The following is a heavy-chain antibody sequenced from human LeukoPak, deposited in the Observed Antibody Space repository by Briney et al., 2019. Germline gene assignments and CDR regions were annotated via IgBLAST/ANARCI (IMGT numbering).Heavy chain of an antibody. CDR3: AGAYIVLMLYAIGPLRY. V-gene: IGHV3-53*01. J-gene: IGHJ4*02. CDR2: LYSDALDGIT. Sequence: GGSLRLSCAVSGFTVSSSAMSWVRQAPGKGLEWVANLYSDALDGITNYADSVKGRFTISRDNFQNALYLQMNSLRAEDTAVYYCAGAYIVLMLYAIGPLRYWGQGTLVTVSS. D-gene: IGHD2-8*01. CDR1: GFTVSSSA.